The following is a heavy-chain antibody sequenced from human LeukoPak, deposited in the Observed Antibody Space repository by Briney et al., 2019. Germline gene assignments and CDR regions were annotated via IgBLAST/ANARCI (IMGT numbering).Heavy chain of an antibody. CDR2: IYHSGST. CDR3: ASTPRRYLEWLFPYYFDY. J-gene: IGHJ4*02. CDR1: GGSISSGGYY. D-gene: IGHD3-3*01. Sequence: SETLSLTCTVSGGSISSGGYYWSWIRQPPGKGLEWIGYIYHSGSTYYNPSLKSRVTISVDRSKNQFSLKLSSVTAADTAVYYCASTPRRYLEWLFPYYFDYWGQGTLVTVSS. V-gene: IGHV4-30-2*01.